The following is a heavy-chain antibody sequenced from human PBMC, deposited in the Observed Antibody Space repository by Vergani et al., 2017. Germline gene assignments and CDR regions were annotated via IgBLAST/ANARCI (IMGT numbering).Heavy chain of an antibody. CDR1: GFSIDNGYY. J-gene: IGHJ5*02. CDR2: IYRTGRT. Sequence: QVQLQQWGAGLLKPSETLSLTCAVSGFSIDNGYYWDWIRQPPGKGLEWIGSIYRTGRTHFNPSLKSRVTISVDTSKNQFSLKLSSVTAADTAVYYCARHHRWFGELLGNWFDPWGQGTLVTVSS. D-gene: IGHD3-10*01. V-gene: IGHV4-38-2*01. CDR3: ARHHRWFGELLGNWFDP.